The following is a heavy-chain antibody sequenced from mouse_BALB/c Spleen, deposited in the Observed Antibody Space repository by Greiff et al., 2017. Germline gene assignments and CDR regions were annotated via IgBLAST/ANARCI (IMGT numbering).Heavy chain of an antibody. CDR3: ARWGNHYYAMDY. CDR1: GYSITSDYA. Sequence: VQLKESGPGLVKPSQSLSLTCTVTGYSITSDYAWNWIRQFPGNKLEWMGYISYSCSTSYNPSLKSRISITRDTSKNQFFLQLNSVTTEDTATYYCARWGNHYYAMDYWGQGTSVTVSS. CDR2: ISYSCST. J-gene: IGHJ4*01. V-gene: IGHV3-2*02. D-gene: IGHD2-1*01.